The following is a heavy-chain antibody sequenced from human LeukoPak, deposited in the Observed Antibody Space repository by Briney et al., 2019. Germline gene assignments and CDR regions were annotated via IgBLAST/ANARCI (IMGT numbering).Heavy chain of an antibody. V-gene: IGHV1-69*05. CDR2: IIPIFGTA. Sequence: ASVKVSCKASGGTFSSYAISWVRQAPGQGLEWMGGIIPIFGTANYAQKLQGRVTMTTDTSTSTAYMELRSLRSDDTAVYYCARTYYYDSSGYATWGQGTLVTVSS. J-gene: IGHJ4*02. CDR3: ARTYYYDSSGYAT. CDR1: GGTFSSYA. D-gene: IGHD3-22*01.